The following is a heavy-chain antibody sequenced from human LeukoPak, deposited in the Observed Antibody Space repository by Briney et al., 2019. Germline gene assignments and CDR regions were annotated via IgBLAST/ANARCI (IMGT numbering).Heavy chain of an antibody. CDR1: GFTFSDYY. V-gene: IGHV3-11*06. Sequence: GGSLRLSCVASGFTFSDYYMSWIRQASGKGLEWVSYISSSSRSTNYADSVKGRFTISRDNAKKSLYLQMNSLRAEDTAVYYCARGIWFDPWGQGTLDTVSS. CDR3: ARGIWFDP. J-gene: IGHJ5*02. CDR2: ISSSSRST.